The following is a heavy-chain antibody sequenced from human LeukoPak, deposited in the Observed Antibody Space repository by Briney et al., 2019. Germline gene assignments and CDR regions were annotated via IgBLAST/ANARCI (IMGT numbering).Heavy chain of an antibody. J-gene: IGHJ5*02. CDR3: ASTRRGWLQWENWFDP. D-gene: IGHD5-24*01. V-gene: IGHV1-69*05. Sequence: SVKVSCKASGGTFSSYAISWVRQAPGQGLEWMGWIILIFGTANYAQKFQGRVTITTDESTSTAYMELSSLRSEDTAVYYCASTRRGWLQWENWFDPWGQGTLVTVSS. CDR2: IILIFGTA. CDR1: GGTFSSYA.